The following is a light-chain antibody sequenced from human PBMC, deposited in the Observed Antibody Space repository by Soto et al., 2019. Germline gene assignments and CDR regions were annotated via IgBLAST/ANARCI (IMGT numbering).Light chain of an antibody. V-gene: IGKV1-27*01. J-gene: IGKJ3*01. CDR2: AAS. Sequence: DIQMTQSPPSLSASVGDRVTITCQASQGIRNFVAWYQQKPGKAPKLLIYAASTLQSGVPSRFSGSVSGTDFTLIINSLHPEDVATYSCQKYSSVPVFGPGAKVEIK. CDR1: QGIRNF. CDR3: QKYSSVPV.